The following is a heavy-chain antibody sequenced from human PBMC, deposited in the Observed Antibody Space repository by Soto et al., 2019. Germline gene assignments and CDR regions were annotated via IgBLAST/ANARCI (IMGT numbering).Heavy chain of an antibody. V-gene: IGHV3-74*01. D-gene: IGHD6-19*01. CDR2: INGDGSSI. J-gene: IGHJ4*02. Sequence: GGSLRLSCEASGFTFSSYWMHWVRQAPGKGLVWVSCINGDGSSISYADSVKGRFIISRDNAKNTLYLQMNSLGAEDTAVYYCTRAQVVAGTGGYYWGQGTLVTVSS. CDR1: GFTFSSYW. CDR3: TRAQVVAGTGGYY.